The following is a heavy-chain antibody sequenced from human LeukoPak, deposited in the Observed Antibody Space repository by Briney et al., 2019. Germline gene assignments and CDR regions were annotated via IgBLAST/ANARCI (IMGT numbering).Heavy chain of an antibody. D-gene: IGHD1-26*01. CDR3: ARNHIVGAAHDAFDI. Sequence: GASVKVSCKASGYTFTGYYMHWVRQAPGQGLEWMGWISAYNGNTNYAQKLQGRVTMTTDTSTSTVYMELRSLRSDDTAVYYCARNHIVGAAHDAFDIWGQGTMVTVSS. J-gene: IGHJ3*02. CDR1: GYTFTGYY. CDR2: ISAYNGNT. V-gene: IGHV1-18*04.